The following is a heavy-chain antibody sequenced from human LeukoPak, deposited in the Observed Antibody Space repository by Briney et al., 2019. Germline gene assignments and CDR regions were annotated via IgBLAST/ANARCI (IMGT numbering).Heavy chain of an antibody. V-gene: IGHV3-74*01. CDR3: ARDGYYYDSSGYYRYFDY. D-gene: IGHD3-22*01. CDR1: GFTFSSYW. CDR2: INSDESST. J-gene: IGHJ4*02. Sequence: PGGSLRLSCAASGFTFSSYWMHWVRQAPGKGLVWVSRINSDESSTSYADSVKGRFTISRDNAKNTLYLQMNSLRAEDTAVYYCARDGYYYDSSGYYRYFDYWGQGTLVTVSS.